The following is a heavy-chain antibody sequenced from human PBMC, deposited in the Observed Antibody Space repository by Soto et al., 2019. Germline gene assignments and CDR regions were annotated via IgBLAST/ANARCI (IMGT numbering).Heavy chain of an antibody. J-gene: IGHJ4*02. CDR2: ISGSGGST. D-gene: IGHD3-22*01. Sequence: GGSLRLSCAASGFTFSSYAMSWVRQAPGKGLEWVSAISGSGGSTYYADSVKGRFTISRDNSKNTLYLQMNSLRAEDTAVYYCAKDKRITMIVVVITTIDYWGQGTLVTVSS. V-gene: IGHV3-23*01. CDR1: GFTFSSYA. CDR3: AKDKRITMIVVVITTIDY.